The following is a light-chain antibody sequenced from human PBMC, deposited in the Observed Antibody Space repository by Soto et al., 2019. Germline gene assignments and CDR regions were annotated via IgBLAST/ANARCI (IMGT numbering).Light chain of an antibody. CDR2: GAS. J-gene: IGKJ1*01. CDR1: QSVSSSY. Sequence: EIVLTHSPGTLSLSPGERATLSCRASQSVSSSYLAWYQQKPGQAPRLLIFGASSRATGIPDRFSGSGSESDFTLTITRLEPEDFAVYYCQQYSNSAWTFGQGT. CDR3: QQYSNSAWT. V-gene: IGKV3-20*01.